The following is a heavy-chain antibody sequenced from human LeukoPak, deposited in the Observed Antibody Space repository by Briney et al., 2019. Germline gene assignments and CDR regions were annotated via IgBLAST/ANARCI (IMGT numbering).Heavy chain of an antibody. J-gene: IGHJ6*03. Sequence: PSETLSLTCAVYGGSFSGYYWSWIRQPPGKGLEWIGEINHSGSTNYNPSLKSRVTISVDTSKNQFSLKLSSVTAADTAVYYCARRPPYYYIDVWGKGTTVTVSS. CDR3: ARRPPYYYIDV. V-gene: IGHV4-34*01. CDR2: INHSGST. CDR1: GGSFSGYY.